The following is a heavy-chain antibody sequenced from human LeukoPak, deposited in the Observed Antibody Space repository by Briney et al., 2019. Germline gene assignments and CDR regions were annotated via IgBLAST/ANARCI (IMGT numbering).Heavy chain of an antibody. CDR2: VYPGDSDT. J-gene: IGHJ4*02. CDR1: GYSFTSYW. D-gene: IGHD5-18*01. V-gene: IGHV5-51*01. Sequence: GESLKISCKGSGYSFTSYWIGWVRQMPGKGLERMGIVYPGDSDTRYSPSFQGQVTISADKSISTAYLQWSSLKASDTAMYYCARQGSEYSYGYVYFDYWGQGTLVTVSS. CDR3: ARQGSEYSYGYVYFDY.